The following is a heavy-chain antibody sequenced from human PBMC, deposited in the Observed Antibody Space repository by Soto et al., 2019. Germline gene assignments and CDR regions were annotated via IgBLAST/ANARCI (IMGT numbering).Heavy chain of an antibody. CDR3: ARGSTPEGAAAGYYYCGMDV. D-gene: IGHD6-13*01. Sequence: GGSLRLSCAASGFTFSSYDMHWVRQATGKGLEWVSAIGTAGDTYYPGSVKGRFTISRENAKNSLYLQMNSLRAGDADVSFCARGSTPEGAAAGYYYCGMDVWGQGTPVTVSS. CDR2: IGTAGDT. V-gene: IGHV3-13*01. J-gene: IGHJ6*02. CDR1: GFTFSSYD.